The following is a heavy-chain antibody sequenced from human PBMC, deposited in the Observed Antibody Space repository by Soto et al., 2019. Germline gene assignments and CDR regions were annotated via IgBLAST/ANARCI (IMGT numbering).Heavy chain of an antibody. J-gene: IGHJ1*01. CDR1: DLTFAGFA. D-gene: IGHD2-15*01. CDR2: INNSGDRT. V-gene: IGHV3-23*01. Sequence: PGGSLRPSVPALDLTFAGFAWGWFGRAPGKGLEWVSSINNSGDRTYFAESVKGRFTISRDNSKNTLYLQMNSLRAEDTAIYYCAKDGGSRPEYFQHWGQGTLVTVSS. CDR3: AKDGGSRPEYFQH.